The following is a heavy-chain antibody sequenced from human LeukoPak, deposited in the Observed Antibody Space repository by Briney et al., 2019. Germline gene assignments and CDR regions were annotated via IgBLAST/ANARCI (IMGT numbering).Heavy chain of an antibody. CDR2: ISSSGRTR. CDR3: ARVLTYSGYAGFRHYSGMDV. Sequence: GGSLRLSCAASGLTFSSYELNWVRQAPGKGLEWVSYISSSGRTRKYADSVKGRFTISRDNAKNSLYLQMNSLRAEDTAVYFCARVLTYSGYAGFRHYSGMDVWGQGTTVTVSS. D-gene: IGHD5-12*01. V-gene: IGHV3-48*03. CDR1: GLTFSSYE. J-gene: IGHJ6*02.